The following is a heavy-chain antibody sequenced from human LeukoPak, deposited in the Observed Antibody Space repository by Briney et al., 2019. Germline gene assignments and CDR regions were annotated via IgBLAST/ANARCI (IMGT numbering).Heavy chain of an antibody. Sequence: ASVKVSCKASGGTFSSYAISWVRQAPGQGLEWMGGIIPIFGTANYAQKFQGRVTITADDSTSTAYMELSSLRSEDTAVYYCAREVLRANAFDIWGQGTMVTVSS. D-gene: IGHD4-17*01. V-gene: IGHV1-69*13. CDR3: AREVLRANAFDI. CDR1: GGTFSSYA. J-gene: IGHJ3*02. CDR2: IIPIFGTA.